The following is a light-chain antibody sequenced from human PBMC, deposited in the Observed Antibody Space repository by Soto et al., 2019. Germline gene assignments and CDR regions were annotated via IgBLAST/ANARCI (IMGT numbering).Light chain of an antibody. CDR3: SSYAGSNNLV. Sequence: QSALTQPPSASGSPGQSVTISCTGTSSDVGGYNYVSWYQQHPGKAPKLMIYEVSERPSGVPDRFSGSKSGNTASLTVSGRQAEYEADYYCSSYAGSNNLVFGGGTKVTVL. CDR1: SSDVGGYNY. V-gene: IGLV2-8*01. J-gene: IGLJ3*02. CDR2: EVS.